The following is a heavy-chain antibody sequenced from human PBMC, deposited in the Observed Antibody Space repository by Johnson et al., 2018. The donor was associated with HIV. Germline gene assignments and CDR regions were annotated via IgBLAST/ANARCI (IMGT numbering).Heavy chain of an antibody. V-gene: IGHV3-30*03. Sequence: QVQLVESGGGVVQPGRSLRLSCAASGFTFSSYGMHWVRQAPGKGLEWVAVISYDGSNKYYADSVKGRFTISRDNSKNTLYLQMNSLRAEDTAVYYCARDSSRGRIGGAHDAFDIWGQGTMVTVSS. CDR1: GFTFSSYG. J-gene: IGHJ3*02. D-gene: IGHD1-26*01. CDR2: ISYDGSNK. CDR3: ARDSSRGRIGGAHDAFDI.